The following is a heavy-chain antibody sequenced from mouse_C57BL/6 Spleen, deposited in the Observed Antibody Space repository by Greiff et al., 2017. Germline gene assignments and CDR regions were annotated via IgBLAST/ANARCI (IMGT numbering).Heavy chain of an antibody. CDR1: GYAFSSSW. D-gene: IGHD2-12*01. V-gene: IGHV1-82*01. Sequence: QVQLQQSGPELVKPGASVKISCKASGYAFSSSWMNWVKQRPGKGLEWIGRIYPGDGDTNYNGKFKGQATRTADKSSSTAYMQLSSLTSEDSAVYFCALYNYGCSWFAYWGQGTLVTVSA. J-gene: IGHJ3*01. CDR2: IYPGDGDT. CDR3: ALYNYGCSWFAY.